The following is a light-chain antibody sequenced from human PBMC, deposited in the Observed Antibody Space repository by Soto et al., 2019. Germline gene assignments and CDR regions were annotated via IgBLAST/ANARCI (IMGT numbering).Light chain of an antibody. CDR2: SDD. V-gene: IGLV1-44*01. Sequence: QSVLTQPPSASGTPGQRVTISCSGSRSNIGSNNVYCYQQLPGTAPKLLIYSDDKRPSGVPVRFSGSKSGTSASLAISGLQSEDEADYYCAAWDDSLNGVYVFGPGTKLTVL. CDR1: RSNIGSNN. CDR3: AAWDDSLNGVYV. J-gene: IGLJ1*01.